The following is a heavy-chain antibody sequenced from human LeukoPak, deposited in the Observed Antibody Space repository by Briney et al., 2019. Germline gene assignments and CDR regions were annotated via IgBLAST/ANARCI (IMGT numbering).Heavy chain of an antibody. D-gene: IGHD3-9*01. V-gene: IGHV4-34*01. CDR2: INHSGST. CDR3: ARGYDILTGYQNFDY. CDR1: GGSISSYY. Sequence: SEPLSLTCTVSGGSISSYYWSWIRKPPGKGLEWIGEINHSGSTNYNPSLKSRVTISVDTSKNQFSRKLSSVTAADTAVYYCARGYDILTGYQNFDYWGQGTLVTVSS. J-gene: IGHJ4*02.